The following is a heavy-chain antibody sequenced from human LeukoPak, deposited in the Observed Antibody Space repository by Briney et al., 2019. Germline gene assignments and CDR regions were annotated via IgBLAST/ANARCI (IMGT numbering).Heavy chain of an antibody. CDR1: GGSISSGGYY. V-gene: IGHV4-30-2*01. D-gene: IGHD6-13*01. Sequence: SETLSLTCTVSGGSISSGGYYWSWIRQPPGKGLEWIGYIYHSGSTYYNPSLKSRVTISVDRSKNQFSLKLSSVTAADTAVYYCARVGYSRNWFDPWGQGTLVTVSS. CDR3: ARVGYSRNWFDP. CDR2: IYHSGST. J-gene: IGHJ5*02.